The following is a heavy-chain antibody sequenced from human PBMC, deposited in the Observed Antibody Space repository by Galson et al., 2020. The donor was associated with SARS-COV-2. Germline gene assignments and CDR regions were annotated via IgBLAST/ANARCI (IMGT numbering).Heavy chain of an antibody. CDR1: GGTFTNYF. V-gene: IGHV1-69*08. CDR3: ARGSHQYADTSGFDF. CDR2: IIPFLGTP. Sequence: ASVKVYCKTSGGTFTNYFINWVRQAPGQGLEWMGRIIPFLGTPNYAQKFQGRVRITADRSTTTAHMEVSSLTSEDTAVYYCARGSHQYADTSGFDFWGQGTLVTVSS. J-gene: IGHJ4*02. D-gene: IGHD1-26*01.